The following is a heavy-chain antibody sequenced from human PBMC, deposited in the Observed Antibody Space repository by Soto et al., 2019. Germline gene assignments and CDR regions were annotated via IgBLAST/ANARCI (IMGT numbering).Heavy chain of an antibody. D-gene: IGHD1-7*01. J-gene: IGHJ4*02. CDR1: GGSFSGYY. V-gene: IGHV4-34*01. CDR2: INHSGST. Sequence: PSETLSLTCAVYGGSFSGYYWSWIRQPPGKGLEWIGEINHSGSTNYNPSLKSRVTISVDTSKNQFSLKLSSVTAADTAVYYCARGVSEVYLELHFDYWGQGTLVTVSS. CDR3: ARGVSEVYLELHFDY.